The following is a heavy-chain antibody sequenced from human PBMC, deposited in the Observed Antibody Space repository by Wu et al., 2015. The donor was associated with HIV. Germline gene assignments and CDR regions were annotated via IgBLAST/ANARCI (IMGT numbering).Heavy chain of an antibody. J-gene: IGHJ5*02. D-gene: IGHD6-19*01. CDR3: ARDQPGSVRRNWFDP. CDR1: GYTFTGYY. Sequence: QVQLVQSGAEVKKPGASVKVSCKASGYTFTGYYMHWVRQAPGQGLEWMGWINPNSGGTNYAQKFQGRVTMTRDTSISTAYMELSRLRSDDTAVYYCARDQPGSVRRNWFDPWGQGTLVTVSS. CDR2: INPNSGGT. V-gene: IGHV1-2*02.